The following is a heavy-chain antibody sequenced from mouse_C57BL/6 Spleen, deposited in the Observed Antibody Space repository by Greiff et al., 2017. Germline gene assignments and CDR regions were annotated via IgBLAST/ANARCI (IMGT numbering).Heavy chain of an antibody. CDR1: GFTFSDYG. V-gene: IGHV5-17*01. J-gene: IGHJ4*01. CDR3: AKTGTFYAMDY. D-gene: IGHD4-1*01. Sequence: VQRVESGGGLVKPGGSLKLSCAASGFTFSDYGMHWVRQAPEKGLEWVAYISSGSSTIYYADTVKGRFTISRDNAKNTLFLQMTSLRSEDTAMYYCAKTGTFYAMDYWGQGTSVTVSS. CDR2: ISSGSSTI.